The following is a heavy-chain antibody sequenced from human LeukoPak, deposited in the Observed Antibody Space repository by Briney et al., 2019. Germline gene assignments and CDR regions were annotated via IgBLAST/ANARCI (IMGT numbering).Heavy chain of an antibody. Sequence: SQTLSLTCAVSGGSISSGGYSWSWLRQPPGKGPEWIGYIYYSGSTYYNPSLKSRVTISVDTSKNQFSLKLSSVTAADTAVYYCARRGSSGWFSPPSKFDYWGQGTLVTVSS. J-gene: IGHJ4*02. CDR3: ARRGSSGWFSPPSKFDY. D-gene: IGHD6-19*01. V-gene: IGHV4-30-4*07. CDR2: IYYSGST. CDR1: GGSISSGGYS.